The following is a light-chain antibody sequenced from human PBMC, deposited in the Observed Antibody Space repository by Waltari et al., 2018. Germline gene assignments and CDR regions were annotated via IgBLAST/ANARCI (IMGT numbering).Light chain of an antibody. J-gene: IGLJ2*01. CDR3: SSYTSSSTVV. CDR2: EVS. Sequence: QSALTQPASVSGSPGQSITISCTGTSSDAGGYNYVSWYQQHPGKAPKLMIYEVSNRPSGVSNRFSGSKSGNTASLTISWLQAEDEADYYCSSYTSSSTVVFGGGTKLTVL. CDR1: SSDAGGYNY. V-gene: IGLV2-14*01.